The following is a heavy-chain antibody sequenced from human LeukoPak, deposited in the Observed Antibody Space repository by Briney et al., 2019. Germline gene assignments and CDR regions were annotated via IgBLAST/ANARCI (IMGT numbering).Heavy chain of an antibody. CDR3: ARDVVRGYNKWGYWFDP. Sequence: PSETLSLTCAVYGGSFSGYYWSWIRQPPGKGLEWIGEINHSGSTNYSPSLKSRVTISVDTSKNQFSLKLSSVTAADTAVYYCARDVVRGYNKWGYWFDPWGQGTLVTVSS. V-gene: IGHV4-34*01. CDR2: INHSGST. D-gene: IGHD3-10*01. J-gene: IGHJ5*02. CDR1: GGSFSGYY.